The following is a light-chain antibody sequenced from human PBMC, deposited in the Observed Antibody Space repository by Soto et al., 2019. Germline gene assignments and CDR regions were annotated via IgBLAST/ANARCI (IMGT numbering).Light chain of an antibody. Sequence: QSVLTQPASVSGSPGQSITISCTGTSSDVGGYNYVSWSRQHPGKAPQLMIYEVSNRPSEVSNRFSGSKSGNTASLTISGLQAEDEADYYCSSNTSSSTYVFGTGTKVTVL. CDR1: SSDVGGYNY. CDR2: EVS. V-gene: IGLV2-14*01. CDR3: SSNTSSSTYV. J-gene: IGLJ1*01.